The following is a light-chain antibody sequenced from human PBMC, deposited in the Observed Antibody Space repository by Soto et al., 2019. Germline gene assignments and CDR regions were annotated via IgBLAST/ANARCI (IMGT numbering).Light chain of an antibody. CDR3: QHYTGCSIT. CDR1: QGICTW. Sequence: DIQMTQSASTLSASVGDRVTITCRVSQGICTWVAWYQQAPGSAPTLLIYDASTLESGVPSRFSGSGSGTEFTLTISSLQPGDFATYYCQHYTGCSITFGQGTRLEIK. J-gene: IGKJ5*01. V-gene: IGKV1-5*01. CDR2: DAS.